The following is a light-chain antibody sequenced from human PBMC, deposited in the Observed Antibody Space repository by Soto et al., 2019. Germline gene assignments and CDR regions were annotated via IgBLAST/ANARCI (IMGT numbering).Light chain of an antibody. Sequence: DIVLTQSPGTLFLSPGERATLSCRASQSVTYGYLAWYQLTPGQAPRLLIFGASIRATGIPDRFSGSGSGTDFTLSISRLESEDFAVYYCQQYVTSQLTFGGGTKVAIK. CDR2: GAS. CDR3: QQYVTSQLT. J-gene: IGKJ4*01. CDR1: QSVTYGY. V-gene: IGKV3-20*01.